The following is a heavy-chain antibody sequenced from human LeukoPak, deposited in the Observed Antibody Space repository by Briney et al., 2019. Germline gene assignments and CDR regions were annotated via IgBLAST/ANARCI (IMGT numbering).Heavy chain of an antibody. CDR3: AQSPRGYYDSSEPNWFDP. D-gene: IGHD3-22*01. J-gene: IGHJ5*02. CDR1: GGSISSYY. Sequence: SETLSLTCTVSGGSISSYYGSWIRQPPGKGLEWIGYIYYSGSTNYNPSLKSRVTISVDTSKNQFSLKLSSVTAADTAVYYCAQSPRGYYDSSEPNWFDPWGQGTLVTVSS. CDR2: IYYSGST. V-gene: IGHV4-59*01.